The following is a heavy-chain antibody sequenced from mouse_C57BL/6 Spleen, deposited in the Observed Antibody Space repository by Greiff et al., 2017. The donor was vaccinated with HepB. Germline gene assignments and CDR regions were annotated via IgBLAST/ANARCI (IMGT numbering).Heavy chain of an antibody. CDR2: IYPRSGNT. V-gene: IGHV1-81*01. CDR1: GYTFTSYG. Sequence: QVQRQQSGAELARPGASVKLSCKASGYTFTSYGISWVKQRTGQGLEWIGEIYPRSGNTYYNEKFKGKATLTADKSSSTAYMELRSLTSEDSAVYFCARYWSFAYWGQGTLVTVSA. CDR3: ARYWSFAY. J-gene: IGHJ3*01. D-gene: IGHD4-1*01.